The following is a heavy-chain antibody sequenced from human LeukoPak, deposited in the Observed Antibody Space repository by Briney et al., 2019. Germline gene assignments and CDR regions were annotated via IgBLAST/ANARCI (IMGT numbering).Heavy chain of an antibody. CDR1: GFTFITYW. V-gene: IGHV3-7*01. CDR2: IKQDDSKI. J-gene: IGHJ4*02. Sequence: EGSLRLSCAASGFTFITYWMTWVRQAPGKGLEWVAKIKQDDSKIYYVDSVKGRFTISRDNAKNSLYLQMNSLRAEDTAVYYCAIDNNFPYYWGQGTLVTVSS. D-gene: IGHD2/OR15-2a*01. CDR3: AIDNNFPYY.